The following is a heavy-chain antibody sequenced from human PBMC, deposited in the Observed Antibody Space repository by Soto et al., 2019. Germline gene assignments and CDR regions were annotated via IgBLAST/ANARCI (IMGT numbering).Heavy chain of an antibody. J-gene: IGHJ6*02. CDR1: GFTFSSYG. CDR3: AKDRRDGYNFYYYYGMDV. V-gene: IGHV3-30*18. D-gene: IGHD5-12*01. Sequence: GGSLRLSSAASGFTFSSYGMHWVRQAPGKGLEWVAVISYDGSNKYYADFVKGRFTISRDNSKNTLYLQMNSLRAEDTAVYYCAKDRRDGYNFYYYYGMDVWGQGTTVTVSS. CDR2: ISYDGSNK.